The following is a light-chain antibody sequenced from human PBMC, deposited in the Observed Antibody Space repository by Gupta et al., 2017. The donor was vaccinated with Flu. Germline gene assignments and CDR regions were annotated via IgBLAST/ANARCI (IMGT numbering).Light chain of an antibody. CDR3: QSADNSGSYVV. CDR2: NDR. V-gene: IGLV3-25*02. Sequence: SYELTQPPSVSVSPGQTARITCSGDALPKQYAFRYQQKSGQAPVLVIYNDRERPSGIPERVSGSSAGTTATLTISGAQAEDEADYYCQSADNSGSYVVFGGGTHLTVL. J-gene: IGLJ2*01. CDR1: ALPKQY.